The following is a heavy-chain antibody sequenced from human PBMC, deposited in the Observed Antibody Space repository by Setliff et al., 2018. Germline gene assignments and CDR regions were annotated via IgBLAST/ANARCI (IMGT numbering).Heavy chain of an antibody. J-gene: IGHJ4*02. V-gene: IGHV4-59*01. CDR3: ARGSDYYDTSGYLYYFDY. D-gene: IGHD3-22*01. Sequence: GSLRLSCAASGFTFSSYSMNWVRQAPGKGLEWLGYIYHNGNTNYNPSLTSRVTMSVDTSKSQFSLKLRSVTAADTAVYYCARGSDYYDTSGYLYYFDYWGQGTLVTVSS. CDR2: IYHNGNT. CDR1: GFTFSSYS.